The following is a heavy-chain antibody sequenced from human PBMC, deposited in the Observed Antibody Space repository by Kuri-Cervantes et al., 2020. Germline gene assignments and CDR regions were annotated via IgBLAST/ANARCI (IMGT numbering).Heavy chain of an antibody. CDR3: ARDKIGDGYNFFPYYMDV. J-gene: IGHJ6*03. V-gene: IGHV3-11*04. D-gene: IGHD5-24*01. Sequence: GGSLRLSCAASGFTFSDYYMSWIRQAPGKGLEWVSYISSSGSTIYYADSVKGRFTISRDNAKNSLYLQMNSLRAEDTAVYYCARDKIGDGYNFFPYYMDVWGKGTTVTVSS. CDR2: ISSSGSTI. CDR1: GFTFSDYY.